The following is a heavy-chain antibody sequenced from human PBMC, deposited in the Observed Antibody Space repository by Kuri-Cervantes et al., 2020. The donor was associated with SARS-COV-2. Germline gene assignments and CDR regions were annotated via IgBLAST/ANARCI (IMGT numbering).Heavy chain of an antibody. Sequence: SVKVSCKASGGTFSSYAISWVRQAPGQGLEWMGRIIPIFGIANYAQKFQGRVTITADKSTSTAYMELSSLRSEDTAVYYCARQLETTMLYHFDYWGQGTLVTVSS. CDR3: ARQLETTMLYHFDY. CDR2: IIPIFGIA. D-gene: IGHD3-10*02. CDR1: GGTFSSYA. V-gene: IGHV1-69*04. J-gene: IGHJ4*02.